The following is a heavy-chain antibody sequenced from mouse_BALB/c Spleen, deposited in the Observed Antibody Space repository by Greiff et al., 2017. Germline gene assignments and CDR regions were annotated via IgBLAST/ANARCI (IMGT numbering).Heavy chain of an antibody. D-gene: IGHD2-1*01. J-gene: IGHJ3*01. CDR2: ISSGGGST. Sequence: EVKLVESGGGLVKPGGSLKLSCAASGFAFSSYDMSWVRQTPEKRLEWVAYISSGGGSTYYPDTVKGRFTISRDNAKNTLYLQMSSLKSEDTAMYCCARQRGYGNFAWFAYWGQGTLVTVSA. V-gene: IGHV5-12-1*01. CDR1: GFAFSSYD. CDR3: ARQRGYGNFAWFAY.